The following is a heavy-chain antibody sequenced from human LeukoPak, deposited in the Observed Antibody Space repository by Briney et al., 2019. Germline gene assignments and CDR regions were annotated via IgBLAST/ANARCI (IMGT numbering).Heavy chain of an antibody. CDR3: AKDLRLSVGTSPFDY. D-gene: IGHD4-23*01. CDR1: GFTFSTYG. J-gene: IGHJ4*02. V-gene: IGHV3-23*01. CDR2: ISGSGGST. Sequence: GGSLRLSCEASGFTFSTYGMSWVRQAPGKGLEWVSAISGSGGSTYYADSVKGRVTISRDNPKNTLYLQVNSLRADDTALYYCAKDLRLSVGTSPFDYWGQGTLVTVSS.